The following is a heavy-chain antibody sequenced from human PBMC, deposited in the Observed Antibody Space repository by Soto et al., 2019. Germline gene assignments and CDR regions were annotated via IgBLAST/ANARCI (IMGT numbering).Heavy chain of an antibody. CDR1: GFTFTSSA. CDR2: IVVGSGNT. CDR3: AALMILTGSVPDV. Sequence: SVKVSWKASGFTFTSSAMQWVRQARGQRLEWIGWIVVGSGNTNYAQKFQERVTITRDMSTSTAYMELSSLRSEDTAVYYCAALMILTGSVPDVWGQGTTVTVSS. V-gene: IGHV1-58*02. D-gene: IGHD3-9*01. J-gene: IGHJ6*02.